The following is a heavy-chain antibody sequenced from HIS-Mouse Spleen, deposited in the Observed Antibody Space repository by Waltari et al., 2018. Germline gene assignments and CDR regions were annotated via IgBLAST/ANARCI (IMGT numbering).Heavy chain of an antibody. J-gene: IGHJ4*02. V-gene: IGHV3-48*01. CDR2: ISSSSSTI. Sequence: EVQLVESGGGLVQPGGSLRLSCAASGFTFRSYSMNGVRQGPGKGLEWVSYISSSSSTIYYADSVKGRFTISRDNAKNSLYLQMNSLRAEDTAVYYCARGASGSYYLVSVSDYWGQGTLVTVSS. CDR3: ARGASGSYYLVSVSDY. D-gene: IGHD1-26*01. CDR1: GFTFRSYS.